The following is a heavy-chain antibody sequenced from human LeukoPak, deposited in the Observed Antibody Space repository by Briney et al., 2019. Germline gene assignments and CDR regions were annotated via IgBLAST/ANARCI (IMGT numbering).Heavy chain of an antibody. CDR1: GFTFNTYG. CDR3: ARSHMYGDYGEDF. Sequence: GGSLRLSCAASGFTFNTYGMNWFRQAPGRGLEWVSYINSVGGTTFYADSVKGRFTISRNNANNTMYLQMKNLRAEDAATYYCARSHMYGDYGEDFWGHGTVVAVSS. CDR2: INSVGGTT. V-gene: IGHV3-48*04. J-gene: IGHJ3*01. D-gene: IGHD4-17*01.